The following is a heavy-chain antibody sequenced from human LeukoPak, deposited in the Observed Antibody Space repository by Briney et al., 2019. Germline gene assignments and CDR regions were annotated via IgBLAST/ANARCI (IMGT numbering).Heavy chain of an antibody. CDR2: ISAYNGNT. CDR1: GYTFTSYG. CDR3: ARGEEHGSGTVHFDY. J-gene: IGHJ4*02. V-gene: IGHV1-18*01. D-gene: IGHD3-10*01. Sequence: GASVKVSCKASGYTFTSYGIGWVRQAPGQGLEWMGWISAYNGNTNYAQKLQGRVTMTTDTSTSTAYMELRSLRSDDTAVYYCARGEEHGSGTVHFDYWGQGTLVTVSS.